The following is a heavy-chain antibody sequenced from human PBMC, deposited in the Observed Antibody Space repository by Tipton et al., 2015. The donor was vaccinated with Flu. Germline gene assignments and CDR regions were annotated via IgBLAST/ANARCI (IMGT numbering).Heavy chain of an antibody. D-gene: IGHD3-22*01. CDR2: ISGSGSGT. CDR1: GFRFSSYA. V-gene: IGHV3-23*01. Sequence: SLRLSCTASGFRFSSYAMTWVRQAPGKGLEWVSSISGSGSGTYYADSVKGRFTISRDNSKNALYLQLNSLRVEDTAVYYCLKDQVNMYYDSSGYYDDWGQGTLVTVSS. J-gene: IGHJ4*02. CDR3: LKDQVNMYYDSSGYYDD.